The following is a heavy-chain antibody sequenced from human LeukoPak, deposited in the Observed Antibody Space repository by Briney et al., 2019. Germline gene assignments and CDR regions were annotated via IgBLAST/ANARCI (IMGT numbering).Heavy chain of an antibody. CDR2: IIPILGIA. CDR1: GYTFTSYG. V-gene: IGHV1-69*04. CDR3: ASAGYCSGGSCYSYLS. J-gene: IGHJ5*02. D-gene: IGHD2-15*01. Sequence: SVKVSCKASGYTFTSYGISWVRQAPGQGLEWMGRIIPILGIANYAQKFQGRVTITADKSTSTAYMELSSLRSEDTAVYYCASAGYCSGGSCYSYLSWGQGTLVTVSS.